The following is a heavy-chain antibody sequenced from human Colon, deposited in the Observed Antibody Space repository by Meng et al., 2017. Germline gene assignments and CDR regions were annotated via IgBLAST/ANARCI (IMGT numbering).Heavy chain of an antibody. D-gene: IGHD6-19*01. V-gene: IGHV4-31*03. CDR1: GGSLSRDTCY. J-gene: IGHJ4*02. CDR2: INHSGST. CDR3: ARSVRLGVAGKSGAY. Sequence: GQPQEPGPRSVTPSLNLSLTCTVSGGSLSRDTCYWTWIRQDPGKGLEWIGIINHSGSTYYNPSLKSRVTMSLDTSKQQFSLKLISVTAADTALYYCARSVRLGVAGKSGAYWGQGTLVTVSS.